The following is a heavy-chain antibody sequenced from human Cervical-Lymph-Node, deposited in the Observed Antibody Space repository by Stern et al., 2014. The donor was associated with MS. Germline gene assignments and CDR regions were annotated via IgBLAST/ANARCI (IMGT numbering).Heavy chain of an antibody. CDR3: ARRAGGYQYYYGMDV. CDR2: VYYRGEN. J-gene: IGHJ6*02. CDR1: GDSIISSSFY. V-gene: IGHV4-39*01. Sequence: QVQLQESGPGLVKPSETLSLTCTVSGDSIISSSFYWDWIRQPPGKGLAWIGSVYYRGENYYNPSLKSRVTISVDTSKNQFSLKLTSVTAADTAVYYCARRAGGYQYYYGMDVWGQGTTVTVSS. D-gene: IGHD5-12*01.